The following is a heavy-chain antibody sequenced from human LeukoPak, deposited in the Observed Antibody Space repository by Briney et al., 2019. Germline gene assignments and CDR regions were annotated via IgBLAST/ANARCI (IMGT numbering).Heavy chain of an antibody. J-gene: IGHJ4*02. V-gene: IGHV3-23*01. Sequence: GGSLRLSCAASEFTFSSYAMNWVRQTPGKGLEWISLISAGAGTTYYADSAKGRFTISRDNSKNTLYLQMNSLRAEDTAMYYCAKSRGDYWGQGTLVTVSS. CDR2: ISAGAGTT. CDR1: EFTFSSYA. CDR3: AKSRGDY.